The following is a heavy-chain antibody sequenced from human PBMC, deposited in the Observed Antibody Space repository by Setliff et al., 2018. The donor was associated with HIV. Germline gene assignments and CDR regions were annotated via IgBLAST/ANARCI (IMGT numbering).Heavy chain of an antibody. J-gene: IGHJ4*02. V-gene: IGHV7-4-1*02. CDR1: GYTFNIYA. CDR2: INTKTAYP. Sequence: GASVKVSCKASGYTFNIYAINWVRQAPGQGLEWMGWINTKTAYPMYARDSTGHFVFSLDTSLTTAFLQINSLKAGDTAMYYCAKVGDNADGLDYWGQGTMVTVSS. CDR3: AKVGDNADGLDY. D-gene: IGHD3-16*01.